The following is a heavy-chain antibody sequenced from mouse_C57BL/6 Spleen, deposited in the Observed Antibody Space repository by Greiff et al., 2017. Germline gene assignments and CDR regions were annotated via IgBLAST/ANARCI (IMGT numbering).Heavy chain of an antibody. CDR1: GYSFTDYN. D-gene: IGHD4-1*01. CDR3: ASGPLTGTGKGYWYFDV. J-gene: IGHJ1*03. Sequence: EVQLQESGPELVKPGASVKISCKASGYSFTDYNMNWVKQSNGKSLEWIGVINPNYGTTSYNQKFKGKATLTVDQSSSTAYMQLNSLTSEDSAVYYCASGPLTGTGKGYWYFDVWGTGTTVTVSS. V-gene: IGHV1-39*01. CDR2: INPNYGTT.